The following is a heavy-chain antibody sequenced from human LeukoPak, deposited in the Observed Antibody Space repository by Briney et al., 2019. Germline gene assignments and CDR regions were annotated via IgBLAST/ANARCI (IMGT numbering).Heavy chain of an antibody. J-gene: IGHJ6*03. D-gene: IGHD5-24*01. CDR1: GFTFSSYG. V-gene: IGHV3-33*02. Sequence: GGSLRLSCAASGFTFSSYGMHWVRQAPGKGLEWVAVIWYDGSNKYYADSAKGRFTISRDNSKNTVFLQVNSLRAEDTAVYYCARGRDGYNYYYYYYMDVWGKGTTVTVPS. CDR2: IWYDGSNK. CDR3: ARGRDGYNYYYYYYMDV.